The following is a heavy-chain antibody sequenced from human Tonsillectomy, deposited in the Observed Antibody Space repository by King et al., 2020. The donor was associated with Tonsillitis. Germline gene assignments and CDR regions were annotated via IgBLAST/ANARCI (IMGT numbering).Heavy chain of an antibody. CDR1: GYSFTNYW. D-gene: IGHD5-24*01. J-gene: IGHJ2*01. Sequence: QLVQSGAEVKKPGESLKISCKASGYSFTNYWIGWVRQMPGKGLEWMGIIYPGDSDTRYSPSFQGQVTISADKSISTAYLQWSSLKASDTALYYCARHQGMATIHHWFFDLWGRGTLVTVSS. V-gene: IGHV5-51*01. CDR3: ARHQGMATIHHWFFDL. CDR2: IYPGDSDT.